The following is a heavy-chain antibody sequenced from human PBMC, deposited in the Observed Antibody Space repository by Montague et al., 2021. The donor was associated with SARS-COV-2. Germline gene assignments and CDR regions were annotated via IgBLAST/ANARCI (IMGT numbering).Heavy chain of an antibody. Sequence: SLSLSCAASGFIFSSYEMTWVRQAPGKGLEWISYISSSGGGSTKHYTDXVKSRFTISRDNAKNSLYLQMNSLRVEDTAIYYCARDRDWDDWCGMDVWGQGTTVTVSS. CDR3: ARDRDWDDWCGMDV. CDR1: GFIFSSYE. D-gene: IGHD2-21*01. V-gene: IGHV3-48*03. J-gene: IGHJ6*02. CDR2: ISSSGGGSTK.